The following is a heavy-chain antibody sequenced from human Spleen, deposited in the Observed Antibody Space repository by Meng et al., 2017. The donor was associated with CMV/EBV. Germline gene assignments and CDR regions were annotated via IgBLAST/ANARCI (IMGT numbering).Heavy chain of an antibody. CDR1: GGSFSGYY. CDR3: ARGAGLRDGYNR. J-gene: IGHJ4*02. D-gene: IGHD5-24*01. Sequence: SETLSLTCAVYGGSFSGYYWTWIRQPPGKGLEWIGEINHSGSTSYNPSLKTRVIISVDTSKNQFSLKLRSVTAADTALYYCARGAGLRDGYNRWGQGTLVTVSS. CDR2: INHSGST. V-gene: IGHV4-34*01.